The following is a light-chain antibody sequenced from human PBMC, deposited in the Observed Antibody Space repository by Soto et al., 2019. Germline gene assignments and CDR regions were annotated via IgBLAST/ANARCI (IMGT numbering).Light chain of an antibody. CDR1: QSVNNKY. Sequence: TVLTQSPDTLSLSPGERATLSCRASQSVNNKYLAWYQHKPGRPPRLLIYGASTRASGIPDRFSGSGSGTDFTLTINSLQPEDFATYYCQQSNSIPKTFGQGTKVDIK. CDR3: QQSNSIPKT. V-gene: IGKV3D-20*02. J-gene: IGKJ1*01. CDR2: GAS.